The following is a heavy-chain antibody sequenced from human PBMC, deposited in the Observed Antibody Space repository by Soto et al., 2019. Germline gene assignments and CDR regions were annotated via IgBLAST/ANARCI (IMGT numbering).Heavy chain of an antibody. J-gene: IGHJ6*02. CDR2: MSYSGSA. Sequence: TLSLTCTVSGGSISSSSYIWSWIRQHPGKGLEWIGFMSYSGSAYYNPSLKSRVNISADTSKNQFSLKLTSVTAADTAVYYCARDGILGVRGNFYGLDVWGQGTTVTVSS. CDR1: GGSISSSSYI. CDR3: ARDGILGVRGNFYGLDV. D-gene: IGHD3-3*02. V-gene: IGHV4-31*03.